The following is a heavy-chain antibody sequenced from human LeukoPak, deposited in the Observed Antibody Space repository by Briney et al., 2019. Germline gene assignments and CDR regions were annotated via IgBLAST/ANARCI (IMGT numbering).Heavy chain of an antibody. D-gene: IGHD1-1*01. J-gene: IGHJ5*02. Sequence: SETLSLTCAVYGGSFSGYYWSWIRRPPGKGLEWIGEINHSGSTNYNPSLKSRVTISVDTSKNQFSLKLSSVTAADTAVYYCARVGTGTTYNWFDPWGQGTLVTVSS. CDR3: ARVGTGTTYNWFDP. CDR1: GGSFSGYY. CDR2: INHSGST. V-gene: IGHV4-34*01.